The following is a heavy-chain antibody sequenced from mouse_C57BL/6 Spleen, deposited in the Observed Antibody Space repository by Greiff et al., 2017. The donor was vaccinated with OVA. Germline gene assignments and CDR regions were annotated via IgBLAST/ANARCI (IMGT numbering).Heavy chain of an antibody. V-gene: IGHV5-4*01. Sequence: EVQVVESGGGLVKPGGSLKLSCAASGFTFSSYAMSWVRQTPEKRLEWVATISDGGSYTYYPDNVKGRFTISRDNAKNNLYLQMSHLKSEDTAMYYCARDRPTVVAYYFDYWGQGTTLTVSS. D-gene: IGHD1-1*01. CDR1: GFTFSSYA. CDR3: ARDRPTVVAYYFDY. J-gene: IGHJ2*01. CDR2: ISDGGSYT.